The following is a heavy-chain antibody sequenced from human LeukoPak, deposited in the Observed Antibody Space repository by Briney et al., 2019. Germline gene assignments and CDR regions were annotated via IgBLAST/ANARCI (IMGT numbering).Heavy chain of an antibody. CDR1: GFTFSSYW. Sequence: PGGSLRLSCAASGFTFSSYWIHWVRQAPGKGLVWVSRINSDGSSTSYADSLKGRFTISRDHAKTTLYLQMNSLRAEDTDVYYCAREWQGGATRTAFDIWGEGTIVTVSS. J-gene: IGHJ3*02. CDR3: AREWQGGATRTAFDI. CDR2: INSDGSST. V-gene: IGHV3-74*01. D-gene: IGHD1-26*01.